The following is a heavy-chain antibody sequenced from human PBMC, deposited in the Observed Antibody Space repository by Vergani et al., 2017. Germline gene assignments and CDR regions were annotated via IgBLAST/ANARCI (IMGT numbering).Heavy chain of an antibody. CDR1: GGSISSSNW. D-gene: IGHD2-2*01. J-gene: IGHJ2*01. CDR2: IYHSGST. CDR3: ARFIVVPAATTSYWYFDL. Sequence: QVQLQESGPGLVKPSGTLSLTCAASGGSISSSNWWSWVRQPPGKGLEWIGEIYHSGSTNYNPSLKSRVTISVDKSKNQFSLKLSSVTAADTAVYYCARFIVVPAATTSYWYFDLWGRGTLVTVSS. V-gene: IGHV4-4*02.